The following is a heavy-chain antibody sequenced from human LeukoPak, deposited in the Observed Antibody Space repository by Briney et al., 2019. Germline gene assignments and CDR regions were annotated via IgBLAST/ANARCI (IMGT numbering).Heavy chain of an antibody. CDR2: IHHSGNT. V-gene: IGHV4-39*07. J-gene: IGHJ4*02. D-gene: IGHD1-26*01. CDR1: GGSVSSSFYY. CDR3: ARDSYDSGTRVDY. Sequence: PSETLSLTCTVSGGSVSSSFYYWGWIRQPPGKGLEWIGSIHHSGNTYYNPSLKSRVTLSVDTSKNQFSLKLSSVTAADTAVYYCARDSYDSGTRVDYWGQGTLVTVSS.